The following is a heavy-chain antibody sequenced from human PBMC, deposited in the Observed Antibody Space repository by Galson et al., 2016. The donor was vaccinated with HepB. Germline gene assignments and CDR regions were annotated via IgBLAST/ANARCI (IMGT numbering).Heavy chain of an antibody. V-gene: IGHV4-39*02. D-gene: IGHD2-8*02. CDR1: GGSINSFIHY. J-gene: IGHJ1*01. Sequence: SETLSLTCSVSGGSINSFIHYWSWLRQSPGKGLEWIGRIYHDGNTHYNSSLKSRVTISVDTSRSQFSLRLTSVTAADTAVYYCARDPAPGATSAGGGKYVQHWGQGTLVTVSS. CDR3: ARDPAPGATSAGGGKYVQH. CDR2: IYHDGNT.